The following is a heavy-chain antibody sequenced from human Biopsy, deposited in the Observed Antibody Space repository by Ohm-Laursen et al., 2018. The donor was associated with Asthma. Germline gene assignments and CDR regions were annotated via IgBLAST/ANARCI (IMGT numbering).Heavy chain of an antibody. CDR3: VRDGTDDAFDI. V-gene: IGHV3-30*06. CDR1: GFSFSNFA. CDR2: ISKDASTQ. J-gene: IGHJ3*02. D-gene: IGHD1-1*01. Sequence: RSLRLSCTASGFSFSNFAIHWVRQAPGKGLEWVGVISKDASTQDYADSVKGRFTMARDNSKNTLDLQMNSLREEDTPVYYCVRDGTDDAFDIWGQGTVVSVSS.